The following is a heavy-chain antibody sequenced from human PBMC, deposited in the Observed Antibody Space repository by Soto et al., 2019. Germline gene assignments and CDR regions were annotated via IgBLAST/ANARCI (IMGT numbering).Heavy chain of an antibody. J-gene: IGHJ1*01. CDR3: AKPLSSSLRHKYFQH. CDR2: ISGSGGST. V-gene: IGHV3-23*04. CDR1: GFTFSSYA. D-gene: IGHD6-13*01. Sequence: VQLVESGGGVVQPGRSLRLSCAASGFTFSSYAMSWVRQAPGKGLEWVSAISGSGGSTYYADSVKGRFTISRDNSKNTLYLQMNSLRAEDTAVYYCAKPLSSSLRHKYFQHWGQGTLVTVSS.